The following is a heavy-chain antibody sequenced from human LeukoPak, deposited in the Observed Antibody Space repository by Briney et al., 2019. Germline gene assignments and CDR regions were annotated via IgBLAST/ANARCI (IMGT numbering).Heavy chain of an antibody. J-gene: IGHJ4*02. Sequence: GGSLRLSCAASGFTFSTYAMTWVRQAPGKGLEWVSSMSSGGTYIYYADSVRGRFTISRDNAKDSLFLLMNSLRVEDTTVYYCARGRPTGSSRRFIVQWGQGTLVSVSS. CDR2: MSSGGTYI. V-gene: IGHV3-21*06. CDR1: GFTFSTYA. D-gene: IGHD1-26*01. CDR3: ARGRPTGSSRRFIVQ.